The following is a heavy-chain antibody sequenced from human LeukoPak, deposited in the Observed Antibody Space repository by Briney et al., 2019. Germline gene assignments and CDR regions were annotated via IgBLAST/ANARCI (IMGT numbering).Heavy chain of an antibody. J-gene: IGHJ4*02. CDR3: ARGVIAVAGAFDY. CDR1: GFGFSDYH. CDR2: ITPGGNSF. D-gene: IGHD6-19*01. Sequence: GGSLRLSCVGSGFGFSDYHMTWIRQAPGKGLEWISYITPGGNSFYYADSVTGRFTVSRDNDKRSVFLQMNSLTVEDTAVYYCARGVIAVAGAFDYWGQGTLVTVSS. V-gene: IGHV3-11*04.